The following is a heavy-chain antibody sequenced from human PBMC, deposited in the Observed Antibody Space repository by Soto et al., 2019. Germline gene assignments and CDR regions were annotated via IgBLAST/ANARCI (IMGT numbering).Heavy chain of an antibody. CDR3: ARGPVTMVRGVGYYFDY. CDR2: INHSGST. J-gene: IGHJ4*02. V-gene: IGHV4-34*01. Sequence: PSETLSLTCAVYGGSFSVYYWSWIRQPPGKGLDWIGEINHSGSTNYNPSLKSRVTISVDTSKNQFSLKLRSVTAADTAVYYCARGPVTMVRGVGYYFDYWGQGTLVTVSS. D-gene: IGHD3-10*01. CDR1: GGSFSVYY.